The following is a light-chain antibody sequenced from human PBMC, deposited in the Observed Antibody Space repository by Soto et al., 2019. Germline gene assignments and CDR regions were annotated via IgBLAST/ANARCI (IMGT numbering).Light chain of an antibody. CDR3: QQFYDLPIT. J-gene: IGKJ5*01. Sequence: DIQMTQSPSSLSASVGDRVTITCQASQDIRNFLNWYQQKPGKAPKLLIYDASNLETGVPSRFSGSGSGKDFTFTISSLQPDDSGTYYCQQFYDLPITFGQGTRLEIK. CDR2: DAS. V-gene: IGKV1-33*01. CDR1: QDIRNF.